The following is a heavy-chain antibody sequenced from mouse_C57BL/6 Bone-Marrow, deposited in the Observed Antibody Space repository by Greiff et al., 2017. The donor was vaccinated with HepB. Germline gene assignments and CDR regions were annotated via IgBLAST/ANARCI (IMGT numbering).Heavy chain of an antibody. CDR2: ISSGSSTI. D-gene: IGHD2-4*01. V-gene: IGHV5-17*01. J-gene: IGHJ3*01. CDR1: GFTFSDYG. Sequence: EVKLMESGGGLVKPGGSLKLSCAASGFTFSDYGMHWVRQAPEKGLEWVAYISSGSSTIYYADTVKGRFTISRDNAKNTLFLQMTSLRSEDTAMYYCARPMIRAWFAYWGLGTLVTVSA. CDR3: ARPMIRAWFAY.